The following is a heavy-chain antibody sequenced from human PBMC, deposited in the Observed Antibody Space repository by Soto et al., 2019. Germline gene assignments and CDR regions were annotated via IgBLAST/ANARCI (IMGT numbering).Heavy chain of an antibody. CDR2: ISSSSSYI. CDR1: GFTFSSYS. V-gene: IGHV3-21*01. J-gene: IGHJ4*02. CDR3: ARDKFRCGSGGSCYSGRFDY. Sequence: PGGSLRLSCAASGFTFSSYSMNWVRQAPGKGLEWVSSISSSSSYIYYADSVKGRFTISRDNAKNSLYLQMNSLRAEDTAVYYCARDKFRCGSGGSCYSGRFDYWGQGTLVTVSS. D-gene: IGHD2-15*01.